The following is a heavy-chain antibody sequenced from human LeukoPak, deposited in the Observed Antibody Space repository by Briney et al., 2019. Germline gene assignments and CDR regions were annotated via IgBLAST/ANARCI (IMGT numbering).Heavy chain of an antibody. CDR3: AKEYKAYYDFWSGYYTTSPVDY. CDR2: ISGSGGST. D-gene: IGHD3-3*01. V-gene: IGHV3-23*01. CDR1: GFTFSNYR. Sequence: PGGSLRLSCAASGFTFSNYRMSWIRQAPGKGLEWVSAISGSGGSTYYADSVKGRFTISRDNSKNTLYLQMNSLRAEDTAVYYCAKEYKAYYDFWSGYYTTSPVDYWGQGTLVTVSS. J-gene: IGHJ4*02.